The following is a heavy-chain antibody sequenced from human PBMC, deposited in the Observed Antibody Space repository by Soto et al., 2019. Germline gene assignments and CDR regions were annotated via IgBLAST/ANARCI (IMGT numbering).Heavy chain of an antibody. Sequence: QVQLVQSGAEVKKPGASVKVSCKASGYTFTSYDINWVRQATGQGLEWMGWMNPNSGNTGYAQKFQGRVTMTRNTSISTAYMELSSLRSEDTAVYYCARGSDYDFWSGSRGGMDVWGLGTTVTVSS. V-gene: IGHV1-8*01. D-gene: IGHD3-3*01. CDR2: MNPNSGNT. J-gene: IGHJ6*02. CDR3: ARGSDYDFWSGSRGGMDV. CDR1: GYTFTSYD.